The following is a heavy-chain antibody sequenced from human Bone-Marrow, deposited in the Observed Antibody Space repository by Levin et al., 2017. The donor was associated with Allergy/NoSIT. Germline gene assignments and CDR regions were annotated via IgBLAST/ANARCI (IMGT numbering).Heavy chain of an antibody. J-gene: IGHJ4*02. D-gene: IGHD3-16*02. Sequence: GESLKISCAASGFIFSNYSMSWVRQAPGKGLEWVSGIGGSGAYTSYADYVKGRFTISRDNSKNTVYLQMNSLRAEDTALYYCTKGVIDRGADYWGQGTLVTVSS. CDR1: GFIFSNYS. CDR3: TKGVIDRGADY. V-gene: IGHV3-23*01. CDR2: IGGSGAYT.